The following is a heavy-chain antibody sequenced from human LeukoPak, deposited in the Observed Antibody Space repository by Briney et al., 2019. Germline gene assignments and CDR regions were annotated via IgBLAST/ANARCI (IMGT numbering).Heavy chain of an antibody. J-gene: IGHJ4*02. CDR2: ISGSGSST. Sequence: GGSLRLSCAASGFTFSNYAMTWVRQAPGKGLEWVSGISGSGSSTYYADSVKGRFTLSRDYPKNTLYLQVNSLRAEDTAVYFCAKYSGSYYYPPNWDSWGQGTLVTVSS. CDR1: GFTFSNYA. V-gene: IGHV3-23*01. CDR3: AKYSGSYYYPPNWDS. D-gene: IGHD1-26*01.